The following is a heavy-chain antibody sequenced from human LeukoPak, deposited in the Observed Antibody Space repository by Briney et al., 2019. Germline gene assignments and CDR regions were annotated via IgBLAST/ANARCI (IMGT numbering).Heavy chain of an antibody. D-gene: IGHD2-15*01. CDR1: GYTFTIYG. CDR3: ARDLDIVVVAAALRHYGLDV. Sequence: ASVKVSCKASGYTFTIYGTSWVRQAPGQGLEWMGWISPFNGNTNYAQKVQGRVTMTTDTSTSTVYMELRSLRSDDTAVYYCARDLDIVVVAAALRHYGLDVWGQGTTVTVSS. V-gene: IGHV1-18*01. J-gene: IGHJ6*02. CDR2: ISPFNGNT.